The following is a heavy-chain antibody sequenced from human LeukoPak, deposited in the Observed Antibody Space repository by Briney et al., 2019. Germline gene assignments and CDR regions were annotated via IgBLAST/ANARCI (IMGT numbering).Heavy chain of an antibody. J-gene: IGHJ4*02. Sequence: GGSLRLSCAASGFTFRSHGMHWVRQAPGKGLEWVAGIWCDGSNEDYADSVKGRFTISRDNSKNTLYLQMNSLRAEDTAVYYCAREGTDFDYWGQGTLVTVSS. V-gene: IGHV3-33*01. CDR3: AREGTDFDY. CDR2: IWCDGSNE. CDR1: GFTFRSHG.